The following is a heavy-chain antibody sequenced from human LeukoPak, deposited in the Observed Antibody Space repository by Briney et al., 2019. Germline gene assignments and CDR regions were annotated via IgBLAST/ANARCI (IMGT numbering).Heavy chain of an antibody. V-gene: IGHV3-23*01. D-gene: IGHD3-9*01. CDR3: AKVGRSLVRPNWFDP. CDR1: GFTFRTYS. Sequence: PGGSLRLSCAASGFTFRTYSMNWVRQAPGKGLEWVSAISGSGGSTYYADSVEGRFTISRDNSKNTLYLQMNSLRAEDTAVCYCAKVGRSLVRPNWFDPWGQGTLVTVSS. J-gene: IGHJ5*02. CDR2: ISGSGGST.